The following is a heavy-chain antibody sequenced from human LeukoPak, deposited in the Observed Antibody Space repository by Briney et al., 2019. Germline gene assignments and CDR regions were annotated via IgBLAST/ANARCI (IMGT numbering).Heavy chain of an antibody. Sequence: SETLSLTCTVSGGSISSYYWSWIRQPAGKGLEWIGRIYTSGSTYYNPSLKSRVTISVDTSKNQFSLRLSSVTAADTAVYYCARRSPYQLLSDPWGQGTLVTVSS. CDR1: GGSISSYY. J-gene: IGHJ5*02. CDR2: IYTSGST. D-gene: IGHD2-2*01. CDR3: ARRSPYQLLSDP. V-gene: IGHV4-4*07.